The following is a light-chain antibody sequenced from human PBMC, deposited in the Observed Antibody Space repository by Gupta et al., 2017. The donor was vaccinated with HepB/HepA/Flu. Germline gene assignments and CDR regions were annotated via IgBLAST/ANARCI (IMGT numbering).Light chain of an antibody. Sequence: SYVLSPPPSVSVQPGQPARITCSGDKLGDKYACWYQQKPGQSPVLVIYQDSKRPSGFPERVSGSNSGNTVTLTISGTQAMDEADYYCQAWDSSTVVFGGGTKLTVL. CDR2: QDS. J-gene: IGLJ2*01. CDR1: KLGDKY. V-gene: IGLV3-1*01. CDR3: QAWDSSTVV.